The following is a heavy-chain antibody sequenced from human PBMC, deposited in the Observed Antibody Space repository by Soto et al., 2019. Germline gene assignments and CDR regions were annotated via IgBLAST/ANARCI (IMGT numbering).Heavy chain of an antibody. Sequence: GGSLRLSCVASGINFSRFAMHWVRQAPGKGLEWVSTISFDGSSEYYADSVKGRFTISRDNSKNTLSLQMNSLRAGDTAVYYCAKPPPYDSTGYYRQFANWGQGTRVNSPQ. J-gene: IGHJ4*02. CDR1: GINFSRFA. D-gene: IGHD3-22*01. V-gene: IGHV3-30*18. CDR3: AKPPPYDSTGYYRQFAN. CDR2: ISFDGSSE.